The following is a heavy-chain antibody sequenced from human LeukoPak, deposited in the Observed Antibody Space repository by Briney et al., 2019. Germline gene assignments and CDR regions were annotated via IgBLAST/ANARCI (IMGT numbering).Heavy chain of an antibody. D-gene: IGHD3-22*01. CDR3: VKDSYYYDNSGYYYVKDH. CDR1: GFTFTTYG. V-gene: IGHV3-30*18. CDR2: ISYDGSNK. J-gene: IGHJ4*02. Sequence: GGSLRLSCAASGFTFTTYGIHWVRQAPGKGLEWVALISYDGSNKYYADSVKGRFTISRDNSKNTLYVQMNSLRVDDTAMYYCVKDSYYYDNSGYYYVKDHWGQGTLVTVSS.